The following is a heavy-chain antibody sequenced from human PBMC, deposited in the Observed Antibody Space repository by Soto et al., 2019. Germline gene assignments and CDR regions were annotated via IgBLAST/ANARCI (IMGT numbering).Heavy chain of an antibody. CDR3: AREGCSSTSCYPPHYYYYYGLDV. D-gene: IGHD2-2*01. J-gene: IGHJ6*02. Sequence: QVQLVQSGAEVKKPGSSVKVSCKASGGTFSSYAISWVRQAPVQGLEWMGGIIPIFGTANYAQKLQGRVTITADKSTSTAYMELSSLRAEDTAVYYCAREGCSSTSCYPPHYYYYYGLDVWGQGATVTVSS. CDR2: IIPIFGTA. V-gene: IGHV1-69*06. CDR1: GGTFSSYA.